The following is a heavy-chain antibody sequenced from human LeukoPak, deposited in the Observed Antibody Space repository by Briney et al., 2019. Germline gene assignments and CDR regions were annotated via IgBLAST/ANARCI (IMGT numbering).Heavy chain of an antibody. CDR2: IYPGDSDT. CDR1: GSRFTSYW. J-gene: IGHJ3*02. D-gene: IGHD2-21*02. V-gene: IGHV5-51*01. CDR3: ARRPVVVTGGAFDI. Sequence: GASLQISCKGSGSRFTSYWIGWVRQMPGKGLEWMGIIYPGDSDTRYSPSFQGQVTISADKSISTAYLQWSSLKASDTAMYYCARRPVVVTGGAFDIWGQGTMVTVSS.